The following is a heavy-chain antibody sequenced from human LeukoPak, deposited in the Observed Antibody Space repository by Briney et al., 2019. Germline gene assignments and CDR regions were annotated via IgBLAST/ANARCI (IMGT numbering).Heavy chain of an antibody. CDR2: ISGSGGST. CDR1: GFTFSSYA. Sequence: GGSLRLSCAASGFTFSSYAMSWVRQAPGKGLEWVSAISGSGGSTYYADSVKGRFTISRDNSKNTLYLQMNSLRAEDTAVYYCAKDRNRNYYDSSGYSFDHWGQGTLVTVSS. CDR3: AKDRNRNYYDSSGYSFDH. V-gene: IGHV3-23*01. D-gene: IGHD3-22*01. J-gene: IGHJ4*02.